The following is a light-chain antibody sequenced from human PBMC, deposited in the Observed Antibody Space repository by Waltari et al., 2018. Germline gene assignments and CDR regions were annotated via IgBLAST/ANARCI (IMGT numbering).Light chain of an antibody. Sequence: QPVLTQPPSSSASPGESARLTCTLPSDINVGDFNIYWYQPKPGSPPRFLLYYKSDSEKAQGSGVHSRFSGSKDASANAGILLISGLQSEDEADYYCMFWPSNVWVFGGGTKLTVL. CDR1: SDINVGDFN. J-gene: IGLJ3*02. CDR3: MFWPSNVWV. CDR2: YKSDSEK. V-gene: IGLV5-37*01.